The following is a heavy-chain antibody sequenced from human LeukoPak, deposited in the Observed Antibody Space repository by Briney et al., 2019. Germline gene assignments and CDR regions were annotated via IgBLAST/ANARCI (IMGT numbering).Heavy chain of an antibody. J-gene: IGHJ6*02. CDR2: ISGSGGST. D-gene: IGHD2-15*01. CDR1: GFTFSSYA. CDR3: AKDLLTLVAATYYYYYGMDV. V-gene: IGHV3-23*01. Sequence: PGGSLRLSCAASGFTFSSYAMSWVRQAPGKGLEWVSAISGSGGSTYYADSVKGRFTISRDNSKNTLYLQMNSLRAEDTAVYYCAKDLLTLVAATYYYYYGMDVWGQGTTVTVSS.